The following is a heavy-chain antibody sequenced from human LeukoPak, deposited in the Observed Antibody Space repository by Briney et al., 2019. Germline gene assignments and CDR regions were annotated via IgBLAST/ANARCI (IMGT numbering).Heavy chain of an antibody. CDR2: ISGSGGST. D-gene: IGHD2-2*01. V-gene: IGHV3-23*01. CDR3: AKGYCSSTSCRSNYYYMDV. J-gene: IGHJ6*03. CDR1: GFTFNSYA. Sequence: PGGSLRLSCAASGFTFNSYAMGWVRQAPGKGLEWVSAISGSGGSTYYADSVKGRFTISRDNSKNTLYLQMNSLRAEDTAVYYCAKGYCSSTSCRSNYYYMDVWGKGTTVTVSS.